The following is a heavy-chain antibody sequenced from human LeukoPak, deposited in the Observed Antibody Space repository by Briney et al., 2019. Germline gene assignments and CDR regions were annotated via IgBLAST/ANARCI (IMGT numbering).Heavy chain of an antibody. D-gene: IGHD3-3*01. CDR2: IIPIFGTA. V-gene: IGHV1-69*05. J-gene: IGHJ4*02. CDR3: ARGPPDFWSGYYTFDY. Sequence: SVKVSCKASGGTVSSYAISWVRQAPGQGLEWMGRIIPIFGTANYAQKFQGRVTITTDESTSTAYMELSSLRSEDTAVYFCARGPPDFWSGYYTFDYWGQGTLVTVSS. CDR1: GGTVSSYA.